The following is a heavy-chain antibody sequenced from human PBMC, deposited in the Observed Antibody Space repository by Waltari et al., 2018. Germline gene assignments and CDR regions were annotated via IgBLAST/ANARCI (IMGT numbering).Heavy chain of an antibody. J-gene: IGHJ4*02. CDR3: TSPGPYSSSWYLLDY. CDR2: ISYDGSNK. Sequence: QVQLVESGGGVVQPGRSLRLSCAASGFTFSSYAMHWVRQAPGKGLEWVAVISYDGSNKYYADCVKGRFTISRDNSKNTLYLQMNSLRAEDTAVYYCTSPGPYSSSWYLLDYWGQGTLVTVSS. D-gene: IGHD6-13*01. V-gene: IGHV3-30-3*01. CDR1: GFTFSSYA.